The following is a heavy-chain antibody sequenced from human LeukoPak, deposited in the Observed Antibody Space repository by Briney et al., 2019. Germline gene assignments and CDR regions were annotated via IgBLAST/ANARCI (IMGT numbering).Heavy chain of an antibody. CDR2: IKSDGSGA. D-gene: IGHD3-22*01. J-gene: IGHJ3*02. V-gene: IGHV3-74*03. Sequence: GSLRLSCAASGFTFSSSWMHWVRQAPGKGLVWVSRIKSDGSGATYADSVKGRFTISRDNAKNTLYLQMNSLRAEDTAVYYCARDGSSGYYDAFDIWGQGTMVTVSS. CDR1: GFTFSSSW. CDR3: ARDGSSGYYDAFDI.